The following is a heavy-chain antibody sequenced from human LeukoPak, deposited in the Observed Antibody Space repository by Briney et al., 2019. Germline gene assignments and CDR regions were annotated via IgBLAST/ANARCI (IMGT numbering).Heavy chain of an antibody. D-gene: IGHD3-10*01. Sequence: GGSLRLSCAASGFTFSTDVMSWVRQAPGKGLECVSASRGGGGNTFYADYVKGRFTISRDNYKNMLYLQMNSLSAEDTAVYYCAKVSGRIQIWPQPFRDGMDVWGQGTTVTVSS. J-gene: IGHJ6*02. CDR2: SRGGGGNT. V-gene: IGHV3-23*01. CDR1: GFTFSTDV. CDR3: AKVSGRIQIWPQPFRDGMDV.